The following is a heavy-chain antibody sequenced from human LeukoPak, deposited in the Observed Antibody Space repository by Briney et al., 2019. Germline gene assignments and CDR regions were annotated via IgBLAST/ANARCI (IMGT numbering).Heavy chain of an antibody. CDR2: INHSGST. CDR3: ARGHPYYYDSSGYRTNSAY. Sequence: SETLSLTCAVYGGCFSGYYWSWIRQPPGKGLVWSGEINHSGSTNYNPSLKSRVTIAVDTSKHQFSLKLSSVTAADTAVYYCARGHPYYYDSSGYRTNSAYWGQGTPVTVSS. D-gene: IGHD3-22*01. V-gene: IGHV4-34*01. CDR1: GGCFSGYY. J-gene: IGHJ4*02.